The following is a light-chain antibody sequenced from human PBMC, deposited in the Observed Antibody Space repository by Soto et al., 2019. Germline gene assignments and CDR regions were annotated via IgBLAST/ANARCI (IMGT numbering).Light chain of an antibody. CDR1: SSDVGGYNY. J-gene: IGLJ3*02. CDR2: EVS. Sequence: QSALTQPASVSGSPGQSITISCTGTSSDVGGYNYVSWYQQHPGKAPKLMIYEVSNRPSGVSNRFSGSKSGNTASPTISGLQAEDEADYYCSSYTSSRVFGGGTKRTVL. V-gene: IGLV2-14*01. CDR3: SSYTSSRV.